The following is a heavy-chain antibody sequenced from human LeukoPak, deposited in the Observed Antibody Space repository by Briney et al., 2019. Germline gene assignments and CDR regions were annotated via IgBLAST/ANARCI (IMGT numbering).Heavy chain of an antibody. Sequence: ASVKVSCKASGYTFTGYYMHWVRQAPGQGLEWMGWISPNSDVTNYAQKFQGRVTLTRDTSISTAYMELSRLRSDDTAVYYCAREEIEMAAMDYWGQGSLVTVSS. CDR3: AREEIEMAAMDY. J-gene: IGHJ4*02. CDR1: GYTFTGYY. D-gene: IGHD5-24*01. CDR2: ISPNSDVT. V-gene: IGHV1-2*02.